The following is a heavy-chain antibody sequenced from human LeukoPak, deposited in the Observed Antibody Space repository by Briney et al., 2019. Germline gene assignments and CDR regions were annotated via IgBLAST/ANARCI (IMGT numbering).Heavy chain of an antibody. D-gene: IGHD6-25*01. CDR2: ISSSGSTI. V-gene: IGHV3-48*04. CDR3: ARFAAGGSYYYYMDV. Sequence: GGSLRLSCAASGFTFSSYSMNWVRQAPGKGLEWVSYISSSGSTIYYTDSVKGRFTISRDNAKNSLYLQMNSLRADDTAVYYCARFAAGGSYYYYMDVWGKGTTVTVSS. J-gene: IGHJ6*03. CDR1: GFTFSSYS.